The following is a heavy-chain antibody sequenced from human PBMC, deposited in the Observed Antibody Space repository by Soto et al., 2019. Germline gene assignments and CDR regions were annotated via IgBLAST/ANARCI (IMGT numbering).Heavy chain of an antibody. D-gene: IGHD3-22*01. CDR1: GGTFSSYA. V-gene: IGHV1-69*13. CDR3: AKYYYDIICYYSDYYDVMAV. CDR2: IIPIFGTA. J-gene: IGHJ6*02. Sequence: SVKRSCKASGGTFSSYAISWVRQAPGQGLEWMGGIIPIFGTANYAQKFQGRVTITADESTSTAYMELSSLRSEDTAVYYCAKYYYDIICYYSDYYDVMAVPGQGSTVIGS.